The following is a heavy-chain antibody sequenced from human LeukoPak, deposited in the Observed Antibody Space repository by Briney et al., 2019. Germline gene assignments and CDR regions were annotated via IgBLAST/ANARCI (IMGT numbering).Heavy chain of an antibody. D-gene: IGHD3-10*01. J-gene: IGHJ5*02. CDR2: IYSSGST. Sequence: SETLSLTCTVSGVSVSSGSNYWSWNRQPPGKGLEWIGYIYSSGSTDYNPSLKSRVTISVDTAKNQFSLKLSSVTAADTAMYYCVRDYHYYFGSGSCNWFDPWGQGTLVTVSS. CDR3: VRDYHYYFGSGSCNWFDP. V-gene: IGHV4-61*01. CDR1: GVSVSSGSNY.